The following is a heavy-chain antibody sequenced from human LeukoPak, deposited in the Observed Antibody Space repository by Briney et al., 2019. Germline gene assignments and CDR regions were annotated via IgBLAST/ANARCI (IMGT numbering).Heavy chain of an antibody. D-gene: IGHD3-10*02. V-gene: IGHV3-48*03. Sequence: SCKASGYTFTGYYMHWVRQAPGKGLEWVSYISSSGSDIYYADSVKGRFTISRDNAKNSLYLHMNSLRAEDTAVYYCAELGITMIGGVWGKGTTVTISS. CDR3: AELGITMIGGV. J-gene: IGHJ6*04. CDR1: GYTFTGYY. CDR2: ISSSGSDI.